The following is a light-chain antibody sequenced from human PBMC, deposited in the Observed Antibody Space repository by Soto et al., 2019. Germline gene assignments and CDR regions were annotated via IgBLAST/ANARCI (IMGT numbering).Light chain of an antibody. CDR2: RNN. CDR3: AAWDYSLSGLV. Sequence: QSVLTQPPSASGTPGQRVTISCSGSSSNIGSNYVYWYQQLPGTAPKLLIYRNNQRPSGVPDRFSGSKSGTSASLAISGLRSEDEADYSCAAWDYSLSGLVFGGGTQLTVL. V-gene: IGLV1-47*01. CDR1: SSNIGSNY. J-gene: IGLJ2*01.